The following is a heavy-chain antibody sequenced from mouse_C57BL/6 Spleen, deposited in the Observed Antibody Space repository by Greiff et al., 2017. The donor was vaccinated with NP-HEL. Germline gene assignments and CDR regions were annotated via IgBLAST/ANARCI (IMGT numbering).Heavy chain of an antibody. CDR1: GYTFTSYW. V-gene: IGHV1-59*01. J-gene: IGHJ4*01. Sequence: QVQLQQSGAELVRPGTSVKLSCKASGYTFTSYWMHWVKQRPGQGLEWIGVIDPSDSYTNYNQKFKGKATLTVDTSSSTAYMQLSSLTSEDSAVYYCARSTTLTRAMDYWGQGTSVTVSS. CDR2: IDPSDSYT. CDR3: ARSTTLTRAMDY. D-gene: IGHD2-1*01.